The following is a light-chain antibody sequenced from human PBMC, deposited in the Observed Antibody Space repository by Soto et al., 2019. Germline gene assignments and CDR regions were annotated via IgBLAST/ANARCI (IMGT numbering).Light chain of an antibody. CDR2: AAS. J-gene: IGKJ5*01. CDR3: QRYNEWPPFT. Sequence: EIVMTQSPAALSVSPGERATLSCRSSQSVRSNLAWYQQKPGQAPRLVIYAASTRATGIPDRFSGSVSGTEFTLTISSLQSEDFAVYYCQRYNEWPPFTFGQGTRLEI. V-gene: IGKV3D-15*01. CDR1: QSVRSN.